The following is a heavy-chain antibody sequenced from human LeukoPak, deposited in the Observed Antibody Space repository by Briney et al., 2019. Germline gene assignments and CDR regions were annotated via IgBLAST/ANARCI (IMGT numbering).Heavy chain of an antibody. D-gene: IGHD1-14*01. CDR3: ARVYRRYFDY. J-gene: IGHJ4*02. CDR2: IYSGGST. CDR1: GFTVSGNY. Sequence: PGGSLRLSCASSGFTVSGNYMSWGREAPRKGLEWVSVIYSGGSTYYADSVKGRFTISRDNSRNTLYLQMNSLRAEDTAVYYCARVYRRYFDYWGQGTLVTVSS. V-gene: IGHV3-53*01.